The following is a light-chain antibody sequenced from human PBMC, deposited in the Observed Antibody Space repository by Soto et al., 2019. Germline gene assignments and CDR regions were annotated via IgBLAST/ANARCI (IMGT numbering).Light chain of an antibody. CDR1: QSISRY. J-gene: IGKJ4*01. CDR3: QRSDSIPPA. V-gene: IGKV1-39*01. Sequence: DPQMTYTPSSLSSPVTDRVSITCRASQSISRYLNWYQQKPGKAPKLLISAASSLQSGVPSRFSGSGSGTDFTLTITSLQPDDFATYYCQRSDSIPPAFGGGTKVDIK. CDR2: AAS.